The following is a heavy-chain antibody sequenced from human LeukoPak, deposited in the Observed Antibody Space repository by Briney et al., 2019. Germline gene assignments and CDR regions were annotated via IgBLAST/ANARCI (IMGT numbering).Heavy chain of an antibody. CDR2: ITSGGGTT. Sequence: PGGSLRLSCAASGFTFSNYAMSWVRQAPGKALEWVSAITSGGGTTYYAGSVKGRFTISRDNSKNTLYLQMNSLRAEDTAVYYCARDPPRAARVFDYWGQGTLVSVSS. D-gene: IGHD6-25*01. CDR1: GFTFSNYA. CDR3: ARDPPRAARVFDY. J-gene: IGHJ4*02. V-gene: IGHV3-23*01.